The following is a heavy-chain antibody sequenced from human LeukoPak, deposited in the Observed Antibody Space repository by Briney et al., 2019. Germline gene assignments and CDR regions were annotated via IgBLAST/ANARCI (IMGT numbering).Heavy chain of an antibody. D-gene: IGHD2-15*01. CDR1: DGPFGGYY. V-gene: IGHV4-34*01. J-gene: IGHJ4*02. Sequence: SETLSLTCAVSDGPFGGYYWTWIRQPPGKGLEWIGEINHSGSTNYNPSLKSRVTISVDTSKNQFSLKLSSVTAADTAVYYCARAVVVAATQWGQGTLVTVSS. CDR2: INHSGST. CDR3: ARAVVVAATQ.